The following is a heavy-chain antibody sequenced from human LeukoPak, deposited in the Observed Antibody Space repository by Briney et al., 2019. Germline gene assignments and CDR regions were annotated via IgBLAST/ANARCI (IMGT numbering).Heavy chain of an antibody. V-gene: IGHV3-7*01. D-gene: IGHD2-15*01. CDR3: AEISTN. CDR1: GFTFSSHW. CDR2: INQDGSEK. J-gene: IGHJ3*01. Sequence: GGSLRLSCAASGFTFSSHWMAWVRQAPGKGLEWVANINQDGSEKNYVDSVKGRFTISRDNAKNSLYLQMNSPRVEDTAVYYCAEISTNWGQGTRVTVSS.